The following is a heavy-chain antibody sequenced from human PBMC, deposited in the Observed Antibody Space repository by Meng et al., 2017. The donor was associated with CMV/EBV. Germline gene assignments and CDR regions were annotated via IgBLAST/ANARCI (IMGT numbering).Heavy chain of an antibody. CDR2: ISSSSSYI. CDR3: ARRRGGHSGGGSYYFDY. D-gene: IGHD4-23*01. V-gene: IGHV3-21*01. J-gene: IGHJ4*02. CDR1: GFTFSSYS. Sequence: GGSLRLSCAASGFTFSSYSMNWVRQAPGQGLEWVSSISSSSSYIYYADSVKGRFTISRDNAKNSLYLQMNSLRAEDTAVYYCARRRGGHSGGGSYYFDYWGQGALVTVSS.